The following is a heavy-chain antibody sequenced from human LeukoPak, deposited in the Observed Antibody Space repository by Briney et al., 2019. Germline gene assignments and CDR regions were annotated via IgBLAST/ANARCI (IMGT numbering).Heavy chain of an antibody. CDR3: ARGQWLVPQDY. CDR1: GYTLTELS. J-gene: IGHJ4*02. Sequence: ASVKVSCKVSGYTLTELSMHWVRQAPGKGLEWMGGFDPEDGETIYAQKFQGRVTMTRDMSTSTVYMELSSLRSEDTAVYYCARGQWLVPQDYWGQGTLVTVSS. V-gene: IGHV1-24*01. CDR2: FDPEDGET. D-gene: IGHD6-19*01.